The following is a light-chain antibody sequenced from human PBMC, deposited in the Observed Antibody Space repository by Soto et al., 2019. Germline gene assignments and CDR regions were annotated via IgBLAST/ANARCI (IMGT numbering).Light chain of an antibody. Sequence: EIVLTQSPGTLSLSPGERATLSCRASQSVSSTSLAWYQQKPGQPSRLPIFGASSRATDIPDRFSGSGSGTDFTPTISRLEPDDFAVYDCQQSANSPPKYTFGQGTKLEI. CDR3: QQSANSPPKYT. V-gene: IGKV3-20*01. CDR1: QSVSSTS. CDR2: GAS. J-gene: IGKJ2*01.